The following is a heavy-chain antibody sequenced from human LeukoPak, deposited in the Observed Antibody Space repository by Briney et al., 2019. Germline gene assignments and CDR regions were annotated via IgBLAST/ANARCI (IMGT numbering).Heavy chain of an antibody. CDR2: ISAYNGNT. V-gene: IGHV1-18*01. CDR1: GYTFTSYG. D-gene: IGHD3-22*01. CDR3: ARLYYDSSGYVDY. J-gene: IGHJ4*02. Sequence: ASVKVSCKASGYTFTSYGISWVRQAPGQGLEWMGWISAYNGNTNYAQKFQGRVTITADKSTSTAYMELSSLRSEDTAVYYCARLYYDSSGYVDYWGQGTLVTVSS.